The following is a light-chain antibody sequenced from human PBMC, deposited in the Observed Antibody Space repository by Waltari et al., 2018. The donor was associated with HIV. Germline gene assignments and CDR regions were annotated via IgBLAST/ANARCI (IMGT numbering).Light chain of an antibody. V-gene: IGLV8-61*01. CDR2: TTN. CDR3: LLYMGWDSVV. J-gene: IGLJ1*01. CDR1: SGSVSTSNY. Sequence: QTVVTQEPSFSVSPGGTVTLTCGLTSGSVSTSNYASWFQQTPGQPPRTLIYTTNTRSSGVPARFSGFIPGNLAARPIPWAQAYDRSEYYCLLYMGWDSVVFVPGTIVTDL.